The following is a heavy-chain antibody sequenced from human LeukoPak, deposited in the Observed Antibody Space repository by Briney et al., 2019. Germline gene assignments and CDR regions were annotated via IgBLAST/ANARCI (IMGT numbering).Heavy chain of an antibody. V-gene: IGHV4-59*08. CDR1: GGSISSYY. Sequence: SETLSLTCTVSGGSISSYYWSWIRQPPGKRLEWIGYIYYSGSTNYNPSLKSRVTISVDTSKNQFSLKLSSVTAADTAVYYCARHKAVAKYFQHWGQGTLVTVPS. J-gene: IGHJ1*01. CDR3: ARHKAVAKYFQH. CDR2: IYYSGST.